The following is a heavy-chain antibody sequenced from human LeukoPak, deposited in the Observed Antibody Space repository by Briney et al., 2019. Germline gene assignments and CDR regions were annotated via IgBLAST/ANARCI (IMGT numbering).Heavy chain of an antibody. Sequence: SETLSLTCTVSGDSISSYYWSWIWQPPGKGLEWIGYIYYSGSTNYNPSLKSRVTISVDTSKNQFSLKLNSVTAADTAVYYCARRYYYDTSRNWFDPWGQGTLVTVSS. V-gene: IGHV4-59*08. CDR3: ARRYYYDTSRNWFDP. D-gene: IGHD3-22*01. J-gene: IGHJ5*02. CDR1: GDSISSYY. CDR2: IYYSGST.